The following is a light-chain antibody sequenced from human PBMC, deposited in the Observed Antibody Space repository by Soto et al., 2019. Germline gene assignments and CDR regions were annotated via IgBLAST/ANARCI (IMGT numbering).Light chain of an antibody. CDR1: QSISSY. CDR3: QQSYSMLFT. V-gene: IGKV1-39*01. J-gene: IGKJ3*01. Sequence: DIQMTQSPSSLSASVGDRVTITCRASQSISSYLNWYQQKPGKAPKLLIYAASTLQSGVPSRFSGSGSGTDFTLTISSLQPEDFATYYCQQSYSMLFTFGPGTKVD. CDR2: AAS.